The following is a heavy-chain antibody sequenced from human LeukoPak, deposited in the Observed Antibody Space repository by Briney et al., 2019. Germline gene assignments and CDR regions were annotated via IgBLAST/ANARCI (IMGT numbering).Heavy chain of an antibody. Sequence: PGGSLRLSCAASGFTLSSYAMSWVRQAPGKGLEWVSAISGSGGSTHYADSVKGRFTISRDNSKNTLYLQMNSLRAEDTAVYYCAKGGEYYYYYYGMDVWGQGTTVTVSS. V-gene: IGHV3-23*01. D-gene: IGHD2/OR15-2a*01. CDR1: GFTLSSYA. CDR2: ISGSGGST. CDR3: AKGGEYYYYYYGMDV. J-gene: IGHJ6*02.